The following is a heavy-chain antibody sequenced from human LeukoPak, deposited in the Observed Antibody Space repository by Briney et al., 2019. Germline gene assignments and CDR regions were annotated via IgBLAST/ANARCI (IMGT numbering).Heavy chain of an antibody. Sequence: SETLSLTCTVSGGSISSSSYYWGWIRQPPGKGLEWIGSIYYSGSTYYNPSLKSRVTISVDTSKNQFSLKLSSVTAADTAVYYGARVWNYYYYMDVWGKGTTVTVSS. CDR1: GGSISSSSYY. D-gene: IGHD3-3*01. CDR3: ARVWNYYYYMDV. J-gene: IGHJ6*03. V-gene: IGHV4-39*07. CDR2: IYYSGST.